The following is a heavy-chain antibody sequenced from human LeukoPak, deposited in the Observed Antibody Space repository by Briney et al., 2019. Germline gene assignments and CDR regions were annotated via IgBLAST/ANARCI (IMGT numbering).Heavy chain of an antibody. J-gene: IGHJ3*02. Sequence: GASVKVSCQASGYIFTGYYIHWVRQAPGQGLEWMGCINPNSGGTNYVHKFQGRVTITRDTSINTPYMELSRLRADDTAVYYRAKDLELKCRARFRRTAFEIWGQGTMVTVSS. CDR2: INPNSGGT. D-gene: IGHD5-24*01. V-gene: IGHV1-2*02. CDR3: AKDLELKCRARFRRTAFEI. CDR1: GYIFTGYY.